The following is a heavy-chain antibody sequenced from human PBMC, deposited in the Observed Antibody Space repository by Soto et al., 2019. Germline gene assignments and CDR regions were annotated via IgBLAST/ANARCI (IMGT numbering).Heavy chain of an antibody. CDR3: AKAYRAGACNYFDY. J-gene: IGHJ4*02. CDR1: GFHFNNFA. CDR2: ISDTT. V-gene: IGHV3-23*01. D-gene: IGHD1-26*01. Sequence: GGSLRLTCAASGFHFNNFAFSWVRPAPGKGLAWVSAISDTTYYADSVKSRFTISRDNSVNTMFLQMNSLRAGDTAVYYCAKAYRAGACNYFDYWGQGTLVTVSS.